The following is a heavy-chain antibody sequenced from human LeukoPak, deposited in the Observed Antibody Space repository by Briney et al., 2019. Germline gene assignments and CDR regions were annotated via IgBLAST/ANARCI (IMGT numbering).Heavy chain of an antibody. Sequence: GESLKISCKGFGYSFTSYWIGWVRQMPGKGLEWMGIIYPGDSDTRYSPSFQGQVTISADKSISTAYLQWSSLKASDTAMYYCARQNSWFGEFGWFDPWGQGTLVTVSS. CDR1: GYSFTSYW. CDR3: ARQNSWFGEFGWFDP. D-gene: IGHD3-10*01. V-gene: IGHV5-51*01. CDR2: IYPGDSDT. J-gene: IGHJ5*02.